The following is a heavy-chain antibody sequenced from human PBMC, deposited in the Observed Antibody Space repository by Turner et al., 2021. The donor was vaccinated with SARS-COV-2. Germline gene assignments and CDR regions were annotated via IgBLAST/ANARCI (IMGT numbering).Heavy chain of an antibody. CDR1: GGSISSSRYY. V-gene: IGHV4-39*01. D-gene: IGHD3-3*01. J-gene: IGHJ2*01. CDR2: SDYSVST. CDR3: ARLDYDFWSGYPDRGYFDL. Sequence: QLQLQESGPGLVKPSETLSLTCTVSGGSISSSRYYWGWIRQPPGKGLEWIGRSDYSVSTNYNPSLKSRVTISVDTSKNQFSLKRSSVTAADTAVYYCARLDYDFWSGYPDRGYFDLWGPWHPGHCLL.